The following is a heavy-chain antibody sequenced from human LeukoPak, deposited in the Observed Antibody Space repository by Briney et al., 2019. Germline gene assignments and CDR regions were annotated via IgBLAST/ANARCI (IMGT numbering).Heavy chain of an antibody. D-gene: IGHD3-22*01. CDR3: AKDQVVDYYDSSGYQYYFEY. CDR1: GFTFSSYG. J-gene: IGHJ4*02. CDR2: IRYDGSKK. V-gene: IGHV3-30*02. Sequence: GGSLRLSCAASGFTFSSYGMHWVRQAPGKGLEGVAFIRYDGSKKYYADSVKGRFTIPRDNSKNTLYLQMNSLRAEDTAVYYCAKDQVVDYYDSSGYQYYFEYWGQGTLVTVSS.